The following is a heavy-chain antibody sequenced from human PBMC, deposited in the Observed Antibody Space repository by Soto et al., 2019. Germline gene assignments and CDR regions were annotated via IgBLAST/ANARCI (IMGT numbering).Heavy chain of an antibody. D-gene: IGHD3-16*01. CDR2: MYYNGNI. V-gene: IGHV4-59*01. CDR3: ASGGNWFDP. J-gene: IGHJ5*02. Sequence: SETLSLTGNVSGGSISNYYWTWVRQSPEKGLEWIGYMYYNGNINYNPSLKGRVTISIDTSKNQFSLTLKSVTAADTAVYYCASGGNWFDPWGQGVLVTVSS. CDR1: GGSISNYY.